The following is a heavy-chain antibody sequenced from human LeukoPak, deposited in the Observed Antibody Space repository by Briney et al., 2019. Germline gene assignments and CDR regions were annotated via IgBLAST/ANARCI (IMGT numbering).Heavy chain of an antibody. V-gene: IGHV3-11*04. CDR1: GFTFSDYY. J-gene: IGHJ5*02. Sequence: PGGSLRLSCAASGFTFSDYYMSWIRQAPVKGLEWVSYIRSSGSTIYYADSVKGRFTISRDNAKNSLYLQMNSLRAEDTAVYYCARVGPPTGWNYAWFDPWGQGTLVTVSS. CDR2: IRSSGSTI. CDR3: ARVGPPTGWNYAWFDP. D-gene: IGHD1-7*01.